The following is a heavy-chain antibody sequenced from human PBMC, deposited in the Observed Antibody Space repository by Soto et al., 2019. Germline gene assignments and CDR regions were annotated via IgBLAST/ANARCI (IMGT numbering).Heavy chain of an antibody. Sequence: ASVKVSCKASGYTFTSYYMHWVRQAPGQGLEWMGIINPSGGSTSYAQKLQGRVTMTTDTSTSTAYMELRSLRSDDTAVYYCARGRIAAAGTGDYWGQGTLVTVSS. D-gene: IGHD6-13*01. J-gene: IGHJ4*02. CDR1: GYTFTSYY. CDR2: INPSGGST. CDR3: ARGRIAAAGTGDY. V-gene: IGHV1-46*01.